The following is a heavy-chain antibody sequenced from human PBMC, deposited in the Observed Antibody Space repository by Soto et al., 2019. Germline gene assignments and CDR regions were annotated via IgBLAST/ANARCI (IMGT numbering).Heavy chain of an antibody. Sequence: GGSLRLSCAASGFTLSSNYISWVRQAPGKGLEWVSGINWNGGSTGYADSVKGRFTISRDNAKNSLYLQMNSLRAEDTAVYYCAREIERLLGYWGQGTLVTVSS. CDR1: GFTLSSNY. D-gene: IGHD3-3*01. V-gene: IGHV3-20*04. CDR3: AREIERLLGY. J-gene: IGHJ4*02. CDR2: INWNGGST.